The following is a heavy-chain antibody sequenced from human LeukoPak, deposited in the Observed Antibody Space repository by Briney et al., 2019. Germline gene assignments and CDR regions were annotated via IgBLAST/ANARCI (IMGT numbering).Heavy chain of an antibody. CDR2: INPSGGST. Sequence: ASVKVSCKASGYTFTSYYMHWVRQAPGQGLEGMGIINPSGGSTSYAQKFQGRVTMTRDMSTSTVYMELSSLRSEDTAVYYCARVACSSTSCHDWFDPWGQGTLVTVSS. D-gene: IGHD2-2*01. CDR3: ARVACSSTSCHDWFDP. V-gene: IGHV1-46*01. CDR1: GYTFTSYY. J-gene: IGHJ5*02.